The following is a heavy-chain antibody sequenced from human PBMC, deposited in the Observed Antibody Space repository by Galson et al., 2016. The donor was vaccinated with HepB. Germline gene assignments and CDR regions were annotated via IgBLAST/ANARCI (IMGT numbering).Heavy chain of an antibody. CDR2: ISGSGGST. CDR3: ASREYRYGSDACDI. J-gene: IGHJ3*02. V-gene: IGHV3-23*01. D-gene: IGHD5-18*01. CDR1: GFTFSNYA. Sequence: SLRLSCAASGFTFSNYAMSWVRQAPGKGLEWVSAISGSGGSTSYADSVKGRFTISRDNSKNTLFLQMNSLRDEDTAVYYCASREYRYGSDACDIWGQGTMVTVSS.